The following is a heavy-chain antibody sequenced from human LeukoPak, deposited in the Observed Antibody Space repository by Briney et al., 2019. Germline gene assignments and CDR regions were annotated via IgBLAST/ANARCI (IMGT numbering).Heavy chain of an antibody. CDR3: AKWEEALRAFDV. Sequence: SETLSLTCSVSGDSIRNYYWNWVRQPPGKSLEWIGYTHHSGKTYYNPSLKSRVSTSVDTSKNQFSLKLSFVTAADTAIYYCAKWEEALRAFDVWGQGTMVTVSS. V-gene: IGHV4-59*08. J-gene: IGHJ3*01. CDR2: THHSGKT. CDR1: GDSIRNYY. D-gene: IGHD3-3*02.